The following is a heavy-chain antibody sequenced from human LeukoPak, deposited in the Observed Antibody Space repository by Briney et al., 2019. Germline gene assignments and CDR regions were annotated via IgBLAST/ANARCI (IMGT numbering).Heavy chain of an antibody. D-gene: IGHD6-6*01. V-gene: IGHV4-4*09. J-gene: IGHJ5*02. CDR1: GGSISSYY. CDR3: ARSGQLARLSGFWFDP. CDR2: IYTSGST. Sequence: SETLSLTCTVSGGSISSYYWSWIRQPPGKGLEWIGYIYTSGSTNYNPSLKSRVPISVDTSKNQFSLKLSSVTAADTAVYYCARSGQLARLSGFWFDPWGQGTLVTVSS.